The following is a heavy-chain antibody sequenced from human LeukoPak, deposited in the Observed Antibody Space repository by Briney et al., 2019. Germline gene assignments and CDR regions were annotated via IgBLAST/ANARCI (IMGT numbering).Heavy chain of an antibody. J-gene: IGHJ4*02. CDR3: TTDLGDYGDYVRC. D-gene: IGHD4-17*01. CDR1: GFTFNNAW. CDR2: IKSDGGTT. V-gene: IGHV3-15*01. Sequence: GGSLRLSCAASGFTFNNAWMSWVRQAPGKGLEWIGRIKSDGGTTDYAAPVKGRFTISRDDSKNTLYLQMNSLKAEDTAVYYCTTDLGDYGDYVRCWGQRTLVTVSS.